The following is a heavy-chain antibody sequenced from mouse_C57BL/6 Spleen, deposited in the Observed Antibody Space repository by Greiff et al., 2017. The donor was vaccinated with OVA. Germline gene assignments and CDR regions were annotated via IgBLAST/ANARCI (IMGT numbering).Heavy chain of an antibody. J-gene: IGHJ4*01. CDR2: IWSGGST. CDR3: VRWLLNYAMDY. CDR1: GFSLTSYG. V-gene: IGHV2-2*01. D-gene: IGHD2-3*01. Sequence: VQLVESGPGLVQPSQSLSITCTVSGFSLTSYGVHWVRQSPGKGLEWLGVIWSGGSTDYNAAFISRLSISKDNSKSQVFFKMNSLQADDTAIYYCVRWLLNYAMDYWGQGTSVTVSS.